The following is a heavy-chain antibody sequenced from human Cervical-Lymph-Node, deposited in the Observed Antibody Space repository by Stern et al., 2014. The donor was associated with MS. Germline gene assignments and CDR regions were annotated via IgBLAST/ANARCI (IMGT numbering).Heavy chain of an antibody. CDR2: SIPNFPRP. J-gene: IGHJ6*02. Sequence: VQLVQSGAEVKKPGSSVRVSCKASGGTFSSSAISWVRQAPGQGLEWMGGSIPNFPRPNNAQKFQGRVTITADESTTTAYMELSSLTSDDTAVYYCARGSPPGSRGLLGYYGMDVWGQGTTVIVSS. CDR3: ARGSPPGSRGLLGYYGMDV. D-gene: IGHD2-15*01. V-gene: IGHV1-69*01. CDR1: GGTFSSSA.